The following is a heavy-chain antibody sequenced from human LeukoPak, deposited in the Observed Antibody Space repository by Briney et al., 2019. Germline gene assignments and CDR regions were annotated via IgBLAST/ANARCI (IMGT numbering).Heavy chain of an antibody. V-gene: IGHV4-59*08. CDR2: IYYSGST. J-gene: IGHJ5*02. D-gene: IGHD6-19*01. CDR3: ASLPSMGVAGTKGWFDP. Sequence: PSETLSLTCTVSGGSISSYYWSWIRQPPGEGLEWIGYIYYSGSTNYNPSLKSRVTISVDTSKNQFSLKLSSVTAADTAVYYCASLPSMGVAGTKGWFDPWGQGTLVTVSS. CDR1: GGSISSYY.